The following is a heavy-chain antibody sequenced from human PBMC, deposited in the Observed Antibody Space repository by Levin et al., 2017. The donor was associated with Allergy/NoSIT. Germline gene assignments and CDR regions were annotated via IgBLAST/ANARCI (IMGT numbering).Heavy chain of an antibody. J-gene: IGHJ4*02. CDR2: ISYDGSNK. CDR3: AKDGRDSSSWYDY. CDR1: GFTVSSYG. Sequence: HPGGSLRLSCAASGFTVSSYGMHWVRQAPGKGLEWVAVISYDGSNKYYADSVKGRFTISRDNSKNTLYLQMNSLRAEDTAVYYCAKDGRDSSSWYDYWGQGTLVTVSS. V-gene: IGHV3-30*18. D-gene: IGHD6-13*01.